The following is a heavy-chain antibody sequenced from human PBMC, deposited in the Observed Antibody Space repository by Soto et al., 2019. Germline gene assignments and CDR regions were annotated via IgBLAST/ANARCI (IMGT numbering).Heavy chain of an antibody. J-gene: IGHJ6*01. CDR3: ARGKARVPLGGNDYYSIDV. CDR2: IIPVFGTA. CDR1: GGTFSTSA. Sequence: QVQLVQSGAEVMQPGSSVRVSCKTSGGTFSTSAIRWERQAPGQGLEWMGGIIPVFGTANCTQKFQARVTITADESTTTAYMELRGLRSEDTAVYLCARGKARVPLGGNDYYSIDVW. V-gene: IGHV1-69*12. D-gene: IGHD1-1*01.